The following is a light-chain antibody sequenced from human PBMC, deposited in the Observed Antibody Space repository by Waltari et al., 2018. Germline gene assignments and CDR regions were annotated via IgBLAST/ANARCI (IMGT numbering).Light chain of an antibody. Sequence: QSVLTQPPSASGTPGQRITISCSGGSSNIGSNTVSWYQQLPGTAPKLLIYTPNQRPSGGPDRFSGSKSGTSASLAISGLQSEDEGNYYCAAWDVSLNGLVFGGGTKLTVL. CDR3: AAWDVSLNGLV. CDR1: SSNIGSNT. V-gene: IGLV1-44*01. J-gene: IGLJ3*02. CDR2: TPN.